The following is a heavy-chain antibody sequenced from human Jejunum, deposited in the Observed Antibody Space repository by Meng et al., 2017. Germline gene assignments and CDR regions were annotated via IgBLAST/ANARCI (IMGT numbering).Heavy chain of an antibody. Sequence: GGSLRLSCEASGISFSTPGMHWVRQAPGKGLECVAMIWSDGSKQYYAESVKGRFTISGDNSKNTVYLQMNSLASEDTAVYYCARDRGVRDLDHWGQGHLGPVSS. V-gene: IGHV3-33*01. CDR3: ARDRGVRDLDH. CDR1: GISFSTPG. D-gene: IGHD3-10*01. CDR2: IWSDGSKQ. J-gene: IGHJ4*02.